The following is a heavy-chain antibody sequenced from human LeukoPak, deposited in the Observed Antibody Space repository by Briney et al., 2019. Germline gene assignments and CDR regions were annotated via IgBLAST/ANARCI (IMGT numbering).Heavy chain of an antibody. CDR2: ISGGST. CDR3: AKDQLRDGYSYDAFDI. Sequence: GGSLRLSCAASGFTVSSNEMSWVRQAPGKVLEWVSSISGGSTYYADSRKGRFAISRDNSKNTLHLQMNSLRAEDTAVYYCAKDQLRDGYSYDAFDIWGQGTMVTVSS. CDR1: GFTVSSNE. V-gene: IGHV3-38-3*01. D-gene: IGHD5-24*01. J-gene: IGHJ3*02.